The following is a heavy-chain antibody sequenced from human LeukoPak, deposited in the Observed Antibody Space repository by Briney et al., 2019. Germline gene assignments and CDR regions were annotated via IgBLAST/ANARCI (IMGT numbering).Heavy chain of an antibody. Sequence: GESLKISCQGSGYNFPIYWIGWVRQMPGQGLEWMGIIYPDDSNTIYGPSFQGQVTISVDKSVSTTFLQWNSLRASDTAMYYCARERWGNLDYWGQGALVTVSS. V-gene: IGHV5-51*01. J-gene: IGHJ4*02. D-gene: IGHD4-23*01. CDR3: ARERWGNLDY. CDR1: GYNFPIYW. CDR2: IYPDDSNT.